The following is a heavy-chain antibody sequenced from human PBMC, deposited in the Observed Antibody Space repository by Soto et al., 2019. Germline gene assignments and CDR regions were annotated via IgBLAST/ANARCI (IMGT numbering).Heavy chain of an antibody. CDR1: GFTFSVHW. Sequence: EVQLVESGGGLVQPGGSLRLSCAASGFTFSVHWMSWVRQAPGKGLEWVARIKEDGSEKQYVDSVKGRFTISRDNAENSLDLQMNYVRAEDTAVYYCMTDFQAFWGQGTLVTVSS. V-gene: IGHV3-7*01. J-gene: IGHJ4*02. CDR3: MTDFQAF. CDR2: IKEDGSEK.